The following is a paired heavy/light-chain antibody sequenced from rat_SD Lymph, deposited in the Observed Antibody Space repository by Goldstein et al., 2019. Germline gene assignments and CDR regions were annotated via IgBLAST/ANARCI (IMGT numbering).Heavy chain of an antibody. CDR1: GFTFSNYG. V-gene: IGHV5-29*01. Sequence: EVQLVESGGGLVQPGRSMKLSCAASGFTFSNYGMAWVRQAPTKGLEWVATISYDGSSTYYRDSVKGRFTISRDNAKSTLYLQMNSLRSEDTATYYCTRGGSGYLYLRNWFAYWGQGTLVTVSS. J-gene: IGHJ3*01. D-gene: IGHD1-2*01. CDR3: TRGGSGYLYLRNWFAY. CDR2: ISYDGSST.
Light chain of an antibody. Sequence: DVQMTQSPSNLAASPGESVSINCKASKSISKYLAWYQQKPGKANKLLIYSGSTLQSGTPSRFSGSGSGTDFTLTIRNLEPEDFGLYYCQQHNEYPLTFGSGTKLEIK. CDR3: QQHNEYPLT. V-gene: IGKV16S1*01. CDR2: SGS. J-gene: IGKJ5*01. CDR1: KSISKY.